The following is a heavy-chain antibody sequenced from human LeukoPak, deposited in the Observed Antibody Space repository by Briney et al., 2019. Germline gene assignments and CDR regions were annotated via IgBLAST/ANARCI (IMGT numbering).Heavy chain of an antibody. Sequence: SQTLSLTCTVSGGSISSGGYYWSWIRQHPGKGLEWIGYIYYSGSTYYNPSLKSRVTISVDTSKNQFSLKLSSVTAADTAVYYCARGRPAFTSSWYSALIDYWGQGTLVTVSS. V-gene: IGHV4-31*03. D-gene: IGHD6-13*01. CDR1: GGSISSGGYY. J-gene: IGHJ4*02. CDR3: ARGRPAFTSSWYSALIDY. CDR2: IYYSGST.